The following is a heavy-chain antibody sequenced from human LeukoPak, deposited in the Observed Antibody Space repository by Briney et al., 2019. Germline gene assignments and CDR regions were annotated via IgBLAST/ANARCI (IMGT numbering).Heavy chain of an antibody. Sequence: ASVKVSCKASGYIFTTYYMHWLRQAPGQGPEWMGIINPRGGSTDYAQKFQGRATMTSDTSTSTVYMELKSLRSEDTAVYFCARVGTTGATADNWGHGTLVTVSS. CDR3: ARVGTTGATADN. J-gene: IGHJ4*01. V-gene: IGHV1-46*01. CDR1: GYIFTTYY. D-gene: IGHD4-11*01. CDR2: INPRGGST.